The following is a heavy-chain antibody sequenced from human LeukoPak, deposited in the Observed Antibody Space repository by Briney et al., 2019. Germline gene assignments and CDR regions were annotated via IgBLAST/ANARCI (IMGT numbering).Heavy chain of an antibody. J-gene: IGHJ6*02. Sequence: ASVKASCKASGYTFTSYGISWVRQAPGQGLEWMGWISAYNGNTNYAQKLQGRVTMTTDTSTSTAYMELRSLRSDDTAVYYCARDAYSSGPEYGMDVWGQGTTVTVSS. D-gene: IGHD6-19*01. CDR1: GYTFTSYG. CDR2: ISAYNGNT. CDR3: ARDAYSSGPEYGMDV. V-gene: IGHV1-18*01.